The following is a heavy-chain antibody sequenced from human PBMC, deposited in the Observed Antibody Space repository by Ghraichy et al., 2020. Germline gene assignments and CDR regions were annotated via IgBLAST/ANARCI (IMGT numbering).Heavy chain of an antibody. V-gene: IGHV2-5*01. CDR1: GFSLSTSGVG. D-gene: IGHD3-22*01. Sequence: SGPTLMKPTQTLTLTCTFSGFSLSTSGVGVGWIRQPPGKALEWLALIYWNNDKRYSPSLKSRLTITKDTSKNQVVLTMTNMDLVDTATYYCAHRTGWDYYDSGGYSLSYYFDYWGQGTLVTVSS. CDR2: IYWNNDK. CDR3: AHRTGWDYYDSGGYSLSYYFDY. J-gene: IGHJ4*02.